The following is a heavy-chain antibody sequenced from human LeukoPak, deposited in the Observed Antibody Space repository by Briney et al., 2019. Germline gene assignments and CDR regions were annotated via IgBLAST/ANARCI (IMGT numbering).Heavy chain of an antibody. J-gene: IGHJ4*02. CDR2: IYYSGST. Sequence: SETLSLTCTVSGGSISSYYWSWIRQPPGKGLEWIGYIYYSGSTNYNPSLKSRVTISVDTPKNQFSLKLSSVTAADKAVYYCVRGGRGALTDYWGQGTLVTVSS. D-gene: IGHD3-16*01. CDR3: VRGGRGALTDY. V-gene: IGHV4-59*01. CDR1: GGSISSYY.